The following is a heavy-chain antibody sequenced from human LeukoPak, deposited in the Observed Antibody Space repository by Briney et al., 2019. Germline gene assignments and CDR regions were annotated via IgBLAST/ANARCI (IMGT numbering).Heavy chain of an antibody. D-gene: IGHD2-15*01. J-gene: IGHJ4*02. CDR2: IKSKTDGGTT. CDR3: TLVLAGGGDDF. Sequence: GGSLRLSCAASGFTFSTAWMRWVRQAPGQGLEWVGRIKSKTDGGTTDYAAPVKGRFTILRDDSKNTLYLQMNSLKTEDTALYYCTLVLAGGGDDFGGQGTLVTVSS. V-gene: IGHV3-15*01. CDR1: GFTFSTAW.